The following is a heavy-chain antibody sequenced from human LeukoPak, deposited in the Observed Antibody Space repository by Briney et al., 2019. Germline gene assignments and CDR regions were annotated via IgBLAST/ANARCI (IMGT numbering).Heavy chain of an antibody. V-gene: IGHV3-23*01. D-gene: IGHD2-21*01. CDR1: GFTFNYAW. Sequence: PGGSLRLSCAASGFTFNYAWMSWVRQAPGKGLEWVSAISGSGGSTYYADSVKDRFTISRDNSKNTLYLQMNSLRAEDTAVYYCAKDSRLFLVVHYFDYWGQGTLVTVSS. J-gene: IGHJ4*02. CDR3: AKDSRLFLVVHYFDY. CDR2: ISGSGGST.